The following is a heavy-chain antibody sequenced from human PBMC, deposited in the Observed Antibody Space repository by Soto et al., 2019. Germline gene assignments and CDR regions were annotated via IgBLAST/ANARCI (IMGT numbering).Heavy chain of an antibody. Sequence: QLQLHQSGAGLLKPSETLSLTCDVSGGSFTGYYCAWIRQLPGKGLECIGEINHSGFTNYNPSLTGRVTISLATSRSQFSLKLDSLTAADTAFYICARGHGRVAHWGQGTLVTVSS. J-gene: IGHJ4*02. V-gene: IGHV4-34*01. D-gene: IGHD5-12*01. CDR3: ARGHGRVAH. CDR2: INHSGFT. CDR1: GGSFTGYY.